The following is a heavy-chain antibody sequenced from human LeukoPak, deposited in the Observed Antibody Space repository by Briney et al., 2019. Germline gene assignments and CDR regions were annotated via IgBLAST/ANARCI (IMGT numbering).Heavy chain of an antibody. CDR1: GGSISSSSYY. CDR2: IYYSGST. V-gene: IGHV4-39*07. J-gene: IGHJ3*02. CDR3: ARARSSYGYGDAFDI. D-gene: IGHD5-18*01. Sequence: PSETLSLTCTVSGGSISSSSYYWGWIRQPPGKGLEWIGSIYYSGSTPYNPSLKSRVTISVDTSKNQFSLKLSSVTAADTAVYYCARARSSYGYGDAFDIWGQGTMVTVSS.